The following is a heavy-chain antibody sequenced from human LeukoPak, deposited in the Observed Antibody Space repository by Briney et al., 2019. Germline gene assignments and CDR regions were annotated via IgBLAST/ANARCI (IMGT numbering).Heavy chain of an antibody. CDR2: IYYSGST. J-gene: IGHJ3*02. Sequence: SETLSLTCTASGGSISSYYWSWIRQPPGKGLEWIGYIYYSGSTNYNPSLKNRVTISIDTSKNQFSLKLSSVTAADTAVYYCARQSGYYYGDAFDIWGQGTMVTVSS. CDR1: GGSISSYY. V-gene: IGHV4-59*08. CDR3: ARQSGYYYGDAFDI. D-gene: IGHD3-22*01.